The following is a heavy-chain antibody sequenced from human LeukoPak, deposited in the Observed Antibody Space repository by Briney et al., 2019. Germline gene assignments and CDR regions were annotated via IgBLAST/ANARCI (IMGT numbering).Heavy chain of an antibody. Sequence: GGSLRLSCAASGFTFSSYWMSWVRQAPGKGLEWVANIKQDGREKYYVDSVKGRFTISRDNAKNSLYLQMNSLRAEDTAVYYCARVATPHPYYYYYYMDVWGKGTTVTVSS. CDR2: IKQDGREK. CDR3: ARVATPHPYYYYYYMDV. V-gene: IGHV3-7*01. J-gene: IGHJ6*03. CDR1: GFTFSSYW.